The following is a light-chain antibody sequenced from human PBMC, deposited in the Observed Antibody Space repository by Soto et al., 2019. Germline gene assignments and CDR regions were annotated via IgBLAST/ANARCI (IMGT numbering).Light chain of an antibody. J-gene: IGKJ4*01. CDR2: GAS. CDR1: QRISRN. V-gene: IGKV3-15*01. Sequence: EVVITQSPATLSVSPGERATLSCRASQRISRNLAWYQQRPGQAPRLLIYGASTRATGIPDRFSGSGSGTEFTLTISSLQSEDFAVYYCQQYDKWPPLTFGGGTKVQIE. CDR3: QQYDKWPPLT.